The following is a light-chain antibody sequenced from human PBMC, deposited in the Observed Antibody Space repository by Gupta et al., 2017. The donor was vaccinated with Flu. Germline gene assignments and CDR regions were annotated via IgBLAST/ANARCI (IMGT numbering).Light chain of an antibody. CDR2: MAS. J-gene: IGKJ1*01. CDR1: QSISSW. V-gene: IGKV1-5*03. Sequence: DIQMTQSPSTLSASVGDRVTITCRASQSISSWLAWYQQKPGKPPKLLIYMASTLETGVPSRFVGSGSGTEFTLTISSLQPDDFATYYCQHENRSSWTFGQGTKVEIK. CDR3: QHENRSSWT.